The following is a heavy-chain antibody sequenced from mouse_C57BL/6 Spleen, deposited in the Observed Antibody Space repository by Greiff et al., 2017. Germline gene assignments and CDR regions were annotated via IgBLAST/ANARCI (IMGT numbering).Heavy chain of an antibody. J-gene: IGHJ4*01. V-gene: IGHV1-64*01. CDR3: AREDITTMDY. Sequence: QVQLQQPGAELVKPGASVKLSCKASGYTFTSYWIHWVKQRPGQGLEWIGMIHPNSGSTNYNEKFKSKATLTVDKSSSTAYMQLSSLTSEDSAVYYCAREDITTMDYWGQGTSVTVSS. D-gene: IGHD1-1*01. CDR1: GYTFTSYW. CDR2: IHPNSGST.